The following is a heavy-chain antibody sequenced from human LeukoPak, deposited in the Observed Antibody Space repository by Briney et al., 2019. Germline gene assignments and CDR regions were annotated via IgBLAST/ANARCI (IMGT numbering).Heavy chain of an antibody. CDR2: IGGSDGNT. V-gene: IGHV3-23*01. J-gene: IGHJ4*02. D-gene: IGHD3-10*01. CDR1: GFTFGSYA. CDR3: AKDGVPSRWFGRNYFDY. Sequence: PGGSLRLSCAASGFTFGSYAMSWVRQAPENGLEWVSAIGGSDGNTYYADSVKGRFTISRDNSKNTLYLQMNSLRAEDTAVYYCAKDGVPSRWFGRNYFDYWGQGTLVTVSS.